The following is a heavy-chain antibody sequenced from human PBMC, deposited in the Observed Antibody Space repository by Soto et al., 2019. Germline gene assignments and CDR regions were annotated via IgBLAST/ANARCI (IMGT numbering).Heavy chain of an antibody. D-gene: IGHD2-2*01. CDR1: GFTFSNYW. CDR2: IKEDGSEE. V-gene: IGHV3-7*01. CDR3: GFGTSLDV. Sequence: EVQLVESGGGLVQPGGSLRLSCAASGFTFSNYWMSWVRQAPGKGLEWVAAIKEDGSEEQYVDSLKGRFTISRDNAKNSLYLQMNSLRTEDTAVYYRGFGTSLDVSGKGTTVTVSS. J-gene: IGHJ6*04.